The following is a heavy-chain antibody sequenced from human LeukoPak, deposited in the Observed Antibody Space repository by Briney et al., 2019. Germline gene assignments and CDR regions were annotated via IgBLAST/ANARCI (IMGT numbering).Heavy chain of an antibody. V-gene: IGHV4-39*07. CDR1: GGSISSSSYY. CDR2: IYYSGST. Sequence: SETLSLTCTVSGGSISSSSYYWGWIRQPPGTGLEWIGSIYYSGSTYYNPSLKSRVTISVDTSKNQFSLKLRSVTAADTAVYYCAREVGGSSTDYWGQGTLVTVSS. D-gene: IGHD2-15*01. CDR3: AREVGGSSTDY. J-gene: IGHJ4*02.